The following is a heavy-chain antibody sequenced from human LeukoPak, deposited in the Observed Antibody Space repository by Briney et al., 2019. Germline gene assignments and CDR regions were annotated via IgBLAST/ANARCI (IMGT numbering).Heavy chain of an antibody. CDR2: IYSGGST. CDR1: GFTVSSNY. Sequence: GGSLRLSCAASGFTVSSNYMSWVRQAPGKGLEWVSVIYSGGSTYYADSVKGGFTISRDNSKNTLYLRMNSLRAEDTAVYYCARDPYGDYLNDWGQGTLVTVSS. J-gene: IGHJ4*02. V-gene: IGHV3-66*01. D-gene: IGHD4-17*01. CDR3: ARDPYGDYLND.